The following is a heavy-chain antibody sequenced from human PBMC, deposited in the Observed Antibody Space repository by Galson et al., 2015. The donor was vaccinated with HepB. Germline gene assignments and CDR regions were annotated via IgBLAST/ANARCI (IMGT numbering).Heavy chain of an antibody. CDR1: GFSFSTSA. J-gene: IGHJ3*01. Sequence: SLRLSCAASGFSFSTSAMAWVRQAPGKGLEWVSSISISGGTFYTGSVKGRFTISRDNSKNTLYLQMHSLTVEDTAIYFCAKEIRPNDYWGQGTMVTVSS. CDR2: ISISGGT. D-gene: IGHD4-11*01. CDR3: AKEIRPNDY. V-gene: IGHV3-23*01.